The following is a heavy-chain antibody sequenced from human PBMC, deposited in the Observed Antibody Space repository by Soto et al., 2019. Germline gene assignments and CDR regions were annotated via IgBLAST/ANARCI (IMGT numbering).Heavy chain of an antibody. CDR3: AKWWEPRDLDY. D-gene: IGHD1-26*01. V-gene: IGHV3-33*06. Sequence: GGSLRLSCAASGFTFSSYGMHWVRQAPGKGLEWVAVIWYDGSNKYYADSVKGRFTISRDNSKNTLYLQMNSLRAEDTAVYYCAKWWEPRDLDYWGQGTLVTVSS. J-gene: IGHJ4*02. CDR1: GFTFSSYG. CDR2: IWYDGSNK.